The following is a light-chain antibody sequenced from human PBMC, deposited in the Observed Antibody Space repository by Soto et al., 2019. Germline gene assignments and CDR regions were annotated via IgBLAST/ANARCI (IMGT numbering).Light chain of an antibody. J-gene: IGKJ4*01. Sequence: AIQLTQSPSSLSASVGDRVTITCRASQDISSSLAWYQQKAGKAPKLLIYGASILQSGVPSGFSGSGFGTDFTLTINSLQAEDFATYYCQQTRSYPSTFGGGTKVDIK. CDR2: GAS. CDR3: QQTRSYPST. V-gene: IGKV1-13*02. CDR1: QDISSS.